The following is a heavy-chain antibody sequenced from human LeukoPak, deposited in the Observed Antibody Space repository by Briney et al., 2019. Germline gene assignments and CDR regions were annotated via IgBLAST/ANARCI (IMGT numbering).Heavy chain of an antibody. Sequence: GGSLRLSCAASGFTFSSYGMHWVRQAPGKGLEGVAFIRYDGSNKNYAASVKGRFTISRDNAENSLYLQMNSLRAEDTAVYYCARASVDTAMDYWGQGTLVTVSS. D-gene: IGHD5-18*01. V-gene: IGHV3-30*02. CDR2: IRYDGSNK. J-gene: IGHJ4*02. CDR1: GFTFSSYG. CDR3: ARASVDTAMDY.